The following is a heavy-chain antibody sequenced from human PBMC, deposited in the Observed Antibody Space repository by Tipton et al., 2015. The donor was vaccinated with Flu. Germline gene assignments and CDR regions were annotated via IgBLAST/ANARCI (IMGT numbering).Heavy chain of an antibody. CDR3: ARSTYYYGSGSSDY. J-gene: IGHJ4*02. Sequence: GLVKPSETLSLICAVSDYSISSGYCWGWIRQPPGKGLEWIGCISHSGRTYYNPSLKSRVTISVDTAKNQFSQRLSSVTAADTAVYYCARSTYYYGSGSSDYWGQGTLVTVSS. D-gene: IGHD3-10*01. CDR2: ISHSGRT. CDR1: DYSISSGYC. V-gene: IGHV4-38-2*01.